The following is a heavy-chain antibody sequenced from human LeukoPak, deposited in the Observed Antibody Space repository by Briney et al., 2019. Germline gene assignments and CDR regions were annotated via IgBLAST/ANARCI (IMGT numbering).Heavy chain of an antibody. Sequence: PSETLSLTCTVSGGSLCSYYWSWLRQPPGKGLEWSGYIYYSGSTNYNPSLKSRVTISVDTSKSQFSLTLSSVTAADTAVYYCASLATVAGSDYWGQGTLVTVSS. CDR1: GGSLCSYY. D-gene: IGHD6-19*01. CDR3: ASLATVAGSDY. V-gene: IGHV4-59*08. J-gene: IGHJ4*02. CDR2: IYYSGST.